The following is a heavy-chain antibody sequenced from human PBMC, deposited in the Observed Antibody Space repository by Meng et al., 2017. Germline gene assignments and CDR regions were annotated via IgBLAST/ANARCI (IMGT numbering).Heavy chain of an antibody. CDR1: GGSFSGYY. V-gene: IGHV4-34*01. D-gene: IGHD4-17*01. Sequence: QGQLQQLGAGLLKPSATLSLTCAVYGGSFSGYYWSWIRQPPGKGLEWIGEINHSGSTNYNPSLKSRVTISVDTSKNQFSLKLSSVTAADTAVYYCARGSMFGATVTKIDYWGQGTLVTVSS. J-gene: IGHJ4*02. CDR3: ARGSMFGATVTKIDY. CDR2: INHSGST.